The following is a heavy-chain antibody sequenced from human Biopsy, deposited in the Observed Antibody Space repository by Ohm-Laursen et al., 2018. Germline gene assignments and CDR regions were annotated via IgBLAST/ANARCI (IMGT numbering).Heavy chain of an antibody. Sequence: ASVKVSCKASGFSFTGYYIHCGRQAPGQGLEGMGGFSPKRGGTNYAQKFQGNITLTNNTSMSTAYMEMSRLRSDDTAVYYCALQSVAQMKNFDYWGQGTLVTVSS. V-gene: IGHV1-2*02. D-gene: IGHD6-19*01. J-gene: IGHJ4*02. CDR1: GFSFTGYY. CDR2: FSPKRGGT. CDR3: ALQSVAQMKNFDY.